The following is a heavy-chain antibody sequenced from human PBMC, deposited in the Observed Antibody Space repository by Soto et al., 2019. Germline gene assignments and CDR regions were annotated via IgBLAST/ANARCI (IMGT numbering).Heavy chain of an antibody. Sequence: LSLTCTVSGGSISSYYWSWIRQPPGKGLEWIGYIYYSGSTNYNPSLKSRVTISVDTSKNQFSLKLSSVTAADTAVYYCARFHDRPGYYYYYYGMDVWGQGTTVTVSS. CDR1: GGSISSYY. CDR2: IYYSGST. D-gene: IGHD1-1*01. V-gene: IGHV4-59*01. J-gene: IGHJ6*02. CDR3: ARFHDRPGYYYYYYGMDV.